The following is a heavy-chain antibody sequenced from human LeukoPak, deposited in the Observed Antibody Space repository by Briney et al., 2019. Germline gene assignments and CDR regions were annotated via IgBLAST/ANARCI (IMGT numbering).Heavy chain of an antibody. D-gene: IGHD1-26*01. CDR1: GVSISSYY. V-gene: IGHV4-4*07. Sequence: SETLSLTCTVSGVSISSYYWTWIRQPAGXGLEWIGRIYSSGNTNYNPSLESRVTMSIDTSKNQFSLKLSSVTAADTAVYYCARERGNLRGDAFDIWGQGTMVTVSS. J-gene: IGHJ3*02. CDR3: ARERGNLRGDAFDI. CDR2: IYSSGNT.